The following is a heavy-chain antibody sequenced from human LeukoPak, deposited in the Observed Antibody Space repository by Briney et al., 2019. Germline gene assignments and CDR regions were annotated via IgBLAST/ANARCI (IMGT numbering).Heavy chain of an antibody. CDR1: GFTLSSFW. D-gene: IGHD3-10*01. Sequence: GGSLRLSCAASGFTLSSFWMSWVRQAPGKGLEWVANIKQDGIEKYYADSVKGRFTISRDNAKNSLYLQMNSLRAEDTAVYYCATIKVRANNYDTDGFEYWGQGTLVTVYS. CDR3: ATIKVRANNYDTDGFEY. J-gene: IGHJ4*02. V-gene: IGHV3-7*05. CDR2: IKQDGIEK.